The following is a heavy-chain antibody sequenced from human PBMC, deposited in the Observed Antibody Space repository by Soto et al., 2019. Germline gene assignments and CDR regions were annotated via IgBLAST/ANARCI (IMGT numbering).Heavy chain of an antibody. Sequence: DVQLVKSGGGLIQPGGSLRLSCAASGITATNGHMNWVRQAPGKGLEWVSVIYSDDNTNYADAVKGRFTLSRDTSKNTVYLQMKSLRAEDTAVYYCARDWNGDKYFDFWDQGSLVTVSS. D-gene: IGHD4-17*01. J-gene: IGHJ4*02. V-gene: IGHV3-53*01. CDR2: IYSDDNT. CDR3: ARDWNGDKYFDF. CDR1: GITATNGH.